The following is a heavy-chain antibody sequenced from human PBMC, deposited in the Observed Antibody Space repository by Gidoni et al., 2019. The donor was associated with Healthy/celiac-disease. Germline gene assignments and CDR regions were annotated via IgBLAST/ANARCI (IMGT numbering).Heavy chain of an antibody. J-gene: IGHJ3*02. D-gene: IGHD6-6*01. V-gene: IGHV4-39*01. Sequence: QLQLQESGPGLVKPSETLSLTCTVSGGSISSSSYYWGWIRQPPGKGLEWIGSIYYSGSTYYNPSLKSRVTISVDTSKNQFSLKLSSVTAADTAVYYCARLRIAARFNAFDIWGQGTMVTVSS. CDR1: GGSISSSSYY. CDR2: IYYSGST. CDR3: ARLRIAARFNAFDI.